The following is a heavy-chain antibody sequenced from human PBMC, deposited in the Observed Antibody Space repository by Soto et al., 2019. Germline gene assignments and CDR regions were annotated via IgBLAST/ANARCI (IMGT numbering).Heavy chain of an antibody. CDR3: ARDGADCSSTSCYFLDY. D-gene: IGHD2-2*01. CDR1: GGSISSSNW. V-gene: IGHV4-4*02. Sequence: QVQLQESGPGLVKPSGTLSLTCAVSGGSISSSNWWSWVRQPPGKGLEWIGEIYHSGSTNYNPSLKSRVTIAVDKSKNQFSLKVSSVAAADTAVYYWARDGADCSSTSCYFLDYWGQGTLVTVSS. CDR2: IYHSGST. J-gene: IGHJ4*02.